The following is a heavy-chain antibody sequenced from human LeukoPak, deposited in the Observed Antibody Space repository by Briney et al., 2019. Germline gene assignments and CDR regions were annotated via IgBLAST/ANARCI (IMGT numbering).Heavy chain of an antibody. J-gene: IGHJ5*02. V-gene: IGHV1-18*01. CDR1: GYTFTSYG. Sequence: ASVKVSCKASGYTFTSYGISWVRQAPGQGLEWMGWISAYNGNTNYAQKLQGRVTMTTDTSTSTAYMELRSLRSDDTAVYYCARSSQPLLRYFDWLLKSNWFDPWGQGTLVTVSS. CDR2: ISAYNGNT. CDR3: ARSSQPLLRYFDWLLKSNWFDP. D-gene: IGHD3-9*01.